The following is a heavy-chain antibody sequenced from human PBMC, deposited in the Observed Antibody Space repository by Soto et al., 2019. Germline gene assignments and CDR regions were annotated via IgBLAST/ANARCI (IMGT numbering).Heavy chain of an antibody. D-gene: IGHD6-6*01. CDR1: GFTLSGYA. CDR3: ARRARPHFYYMDV. CDR2: ISSNGGGT. Sequence: EVQLAESGGGLAQPGGSLRLSCAASGFTLSGYAMDWVRQAPGKGLEYVSGISSNGGGTYYANSVQGRFTISRDNSKNTVYLQMGSLRPEDMAVYYCARRARPHFYYMDVWGKGTTVTVSS. J-gene: IGHJ6*03. V-gene: IGHV3-64*01.